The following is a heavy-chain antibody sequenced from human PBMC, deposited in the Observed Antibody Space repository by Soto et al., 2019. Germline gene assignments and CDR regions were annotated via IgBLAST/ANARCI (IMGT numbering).Heavy chain of an antibody. CDR1: GFTFSSYA. J-gene: IGHJ3*02. V-gene: IGHV3-23*01. CDR2: ISGSGGST. Sequence: GGSLRLSCAASGFTFSSYAMSWVRQAPGKGLEWVSAISGSGGSTYYADSVKGRFTISRDNSKNTLYLQMNSLRAEDTAVYYCAKGALRFLEWLVGDAFDIWGQGTMVTVSS. D-gene: IGHD3-3*01. CDR3: AKGALRFLEWLVGDAFDI.